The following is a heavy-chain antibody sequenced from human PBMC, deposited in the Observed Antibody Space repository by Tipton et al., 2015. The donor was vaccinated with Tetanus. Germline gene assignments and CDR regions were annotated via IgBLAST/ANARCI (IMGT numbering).Heavy chain of an antibody. CDR2: IDPNSGHT. J-gene: IGHJ6*02. D-gene: IGHD3-22*01. CDR1: GYTSVGQY. CDR3: ARDRGDYIYYGMDV. V-gene: IGHV1-2*02. Sequence: QLVQSGAEVKRPGASVKVSCKASGYTSVGQYLYWVRQAPGQGLEWMGWIDPNSGHTNYAQKFQGRVTMTRDTSISTAYMELNRVSSDDTAVYFCARDRGDYIYYGMDVWGPGTTVTVSS.